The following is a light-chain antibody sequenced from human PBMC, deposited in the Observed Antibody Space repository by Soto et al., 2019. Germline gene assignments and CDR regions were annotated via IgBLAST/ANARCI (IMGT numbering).Light chain of an antibody. J-gene: IGLJ1*01. Sequence: QSVLTQPPSVSGAPGQRVTLSCTGTSSNFGARYDVHWYQHIPGKAPKLILFGNTNRPSGVPDRFSGSRSGNTASLTVSGLQAEDEADYYCSSYAGSNNVFGTGTKLTVL. V-gene: IGLV1-40*01. CDR3: SSYAGSNNV. CDR2: GNT. CDR1: SSNFGARYD.